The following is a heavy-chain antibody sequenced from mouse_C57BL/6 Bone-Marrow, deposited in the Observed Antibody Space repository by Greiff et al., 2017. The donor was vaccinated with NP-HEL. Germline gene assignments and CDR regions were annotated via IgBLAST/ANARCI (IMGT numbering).Heavy chain of an antibody. J-gene: IGHJ1*03. CDR2: IDPENGDT. CDR3: TTITTVVATTYWYFDV. V-gene: IGHV14-4*01. CDR1: GFNIKDDY. D-gene: IGHD1-1*01. Sequence: VQLQQSGAELVRPGASVKLSCTASGFNIKDDYMHWVKQRPEQGLEWIGWIDPENGDTEYASKFQGKATITADTSSNTAYLPLSSLTSEDTAVYYCTTITTVVATTYWYFDVWGTGTTVTVSS.